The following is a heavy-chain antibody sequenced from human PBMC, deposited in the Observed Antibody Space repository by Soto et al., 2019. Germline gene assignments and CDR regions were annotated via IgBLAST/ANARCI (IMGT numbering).Heavy chain of an antibody. J-gene: IGHJ6*02. CDR3: ARDNWNFSYYYGMDV. D-gene: IGHD1-7*01. V-gene: IGHV1-69*13. CDR2: IIPIFGTA. CDR1: GGTFSSYA. Sequence: ASVKVSCKASGGTFSSYAISWVRQAPGQGLEWMGGIIPIFGTANYAQKFQGRVTITADESTSTAYMELSSLRSEDTAVYYCARDNWNFSYYYGMDVWGQGTTVTVSS.